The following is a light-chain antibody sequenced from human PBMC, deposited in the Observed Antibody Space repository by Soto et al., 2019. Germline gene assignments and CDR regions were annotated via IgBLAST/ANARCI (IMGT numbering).Light chain of an antibody. J-gene: IGKJ1*01. CDR2: DAS. CDR3: QQYETFSGT. Sequence: DIPMTQSPSTLSASVGDTFTFACRASQSVSGWLTWYQQKPGEAPKLLIYDASALPRGVPSRFSGSGSGTKFTLTIASLQPDDFATYYCQQYETFSGTFGPGTKVDIK. CDR1: QSVSGW. V-gene: IGKV1-5*01.